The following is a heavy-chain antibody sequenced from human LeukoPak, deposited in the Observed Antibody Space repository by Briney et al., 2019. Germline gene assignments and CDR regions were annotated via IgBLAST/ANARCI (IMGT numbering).Heavy chain of an antibody. Sequence: GGSLRLSCAASGFTFSSYGMHWVRQAPGKGLEWVAFIRYDGSNKYYADSVKGRFTISRDNSKNTLYLQMNSLRAEDTAVYYCAKEAGLYYYDSSGYYYPPYYFDYWGQGTLVTVSS. D-gene: IGHD3-22*01. V-gene: IGHV3-30*02. CDR2: IRYDGSNK. CDR1: GFTFSSYG. CDR3: AKEAGLYYYDSSGYYYPPYYFDY. J-gene: IGHJ4*02.